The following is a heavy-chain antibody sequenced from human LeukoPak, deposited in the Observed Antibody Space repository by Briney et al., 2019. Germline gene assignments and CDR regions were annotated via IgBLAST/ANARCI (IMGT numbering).Heavy chain of an antibody. CDR3: ARGESSSWYESWFDP. CDR1: GYTFTSYA. CDR2: MNPNSGNT. Sequence: ASVKVSCKASGYTFTSYAMNWVRQATGQGLEWMGWMNPNSGNTGYAQKFQGRVTMTRNTSISTAYMELSSLRSEDTAVYYCARGESSSWYESWFDPWGQGTLVTVSS. D-gene: IGHD6-13*01. V-gene: IGHV1-8*02. J-gene: IGHJ5*02.